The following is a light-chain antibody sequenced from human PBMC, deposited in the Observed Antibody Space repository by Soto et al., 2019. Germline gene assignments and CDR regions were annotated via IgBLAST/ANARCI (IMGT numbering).Light chain of an antibody. CDR3: HQRQSWPRT. V-gene: IGKV3D-20*02. CDR2: AAS. J-gene: IGKJ1*01. Sequence: EIVLTQSPGTLSLSPGERATLSCRASHRVSNSLVAWYQQKPGQAPRPLISAASSRATGIPDRFSGSGSGTDFTLTISSLEPEDFAVYYCHQRQSWPRTFGQGTTVDIK. CDR1: HRVSNSL.